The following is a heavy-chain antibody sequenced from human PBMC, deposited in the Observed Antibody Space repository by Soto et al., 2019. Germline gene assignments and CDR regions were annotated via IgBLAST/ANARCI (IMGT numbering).Heavy chain of an antibody. Sequence: GGSLRLSCAASGFSFSAYYMTWVRQAPGKGLEWVASIRSDGSEQYYVDSVKGRFTISRNNAKNSLYLQMNSLRAGDTGLYYCSRENWFQDYWGQGTLVTVSS. CDR2: IRSDGSEQ. CDR3: SRENWFQDY. J-gene: IGHJ4*02. CDR1: GFSFSAYY. D-gene: IGHD3-10*01. V-gene: IGHV3-7*03.